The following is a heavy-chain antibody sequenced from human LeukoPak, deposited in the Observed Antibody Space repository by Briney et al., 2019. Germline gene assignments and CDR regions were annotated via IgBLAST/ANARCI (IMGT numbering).Heavy chain of an antibody. CDR3: AREDNNYDSSGYTIDAFDI. CDR1: GFTFSSYS. J-gene: IGHJ3*02. Sequence: PGGSLRLSCAASGFTFSSYSMNWVRQAPGKGLEWVSSISSSSSYIYYADSVKGRFTISRDNAKNSPYLQMNSLRAEDTAVYYCAREDNNYDSSGYTIDAFDIWGQGTMVTVSS. D-gene: IGHD3-22*01. V-gene: IGHV3-21*01. CDR2: ISSSSSYI.